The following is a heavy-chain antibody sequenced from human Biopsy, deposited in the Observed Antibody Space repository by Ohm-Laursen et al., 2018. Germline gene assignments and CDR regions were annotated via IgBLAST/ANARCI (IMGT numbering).Heavy chain of an antibody. CDR1: GGSITSRTHY. Sequence: SQTLSLTCTLSGGSITSRTHYWGWIRQTPGKGLEWIGTVYYSGTIYDNPSLKNRVIISVDTSKNQFSLSLKTVTAADTAVYYCARHDLSDFWSGYPNFFDRWGQGTLVTVSS. CDR2: VYYSGTI. V-gene: IGHV4-39*01. CDR3: ARHDLSDFWSGYPNFFDR. J-gene: IGHJ5*02. D-gene: IGHD3-3*01.